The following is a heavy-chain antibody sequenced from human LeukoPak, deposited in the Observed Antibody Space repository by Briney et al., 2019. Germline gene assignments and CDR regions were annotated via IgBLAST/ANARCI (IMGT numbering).Heavy chain of an antibody. D-gene: IGHD2-15*01. Sequence: ASVKVSCTASGYTFTGYYMHWVRQAPGQGLGWMGWINPNSGGTNYAQKFQGRVTMTRDTSISTAYMELSRLRSDDTAVYYCARDRGYCSGGSCYSSRLYAFDIWGQGTMVTVSS. V-gene: IGHV1-2*02. J-gene: IGHJ3*02. CDR1: GYTFTGYY. CDR3: ARDRGYCSGGSCYSSRLYAFDI. CDR2: INPNSGGT.